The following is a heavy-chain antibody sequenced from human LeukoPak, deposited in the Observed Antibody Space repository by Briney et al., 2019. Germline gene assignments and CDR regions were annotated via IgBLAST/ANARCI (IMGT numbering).Heavy chain of an antibody. D-gene: IGHD1-14*01. CDR3: ARGGLEPVDY. V-gene: IGHV3-74*01. J-gene: IGHJ4*02. CDR2: INEDGSTT. CDR1: GFTFSRYW. Sequence: PGGSLRLSCAASGFTFSRYWMHWVRQAPGKGLVWVSRINEDGSTTSYADSVKGRFTISRDNAKNTLYLQMNGLRAEDTAVYYCARGGLEPVDYWGQGTLVTVSS.